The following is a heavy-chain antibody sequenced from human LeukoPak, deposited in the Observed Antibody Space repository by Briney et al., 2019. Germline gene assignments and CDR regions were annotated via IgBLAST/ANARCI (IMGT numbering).Heavy chain of an antibody. CDR3: ARNGYSYGSLDYFDY. CDR1: GFSFSSYG. Sequence: PGGSLRLSCAASGFSFSSYGMHWGRQAPGKGLEWVAVISYAGSSKLYADSVKGRFTLSRGNSKNTLYLQMNSLSAEDTAVYYCARNGYSYGSLDYFDYWGQGALVTVSS. J-gene: IGHJ4*02. V-gene: IGHV3-30*03. CDR2: ISYAGSSK. D-gene: IGHD5-18*01.